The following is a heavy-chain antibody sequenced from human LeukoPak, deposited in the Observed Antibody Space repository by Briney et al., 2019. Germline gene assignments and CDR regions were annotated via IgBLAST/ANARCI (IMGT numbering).Heavy chain of an antibody. J-gene: IGHJ4*02. CDR3: TRGGGTSFPHY. CDR1: GFTVSSNF. Sequence: GGSLRLSCAASGFTVSSNFLSWVRQPPGKGLEWVSDIYSGGSTYYADSVKGRLTISSDNSKNTLYLQMNSLRAEDTAVYYSTRGGGTSFPHYWGQGTLVTVSS. D-gene: IGHD2-15*01. CDR2: IYSGGST. V-gene: IGHV3-53*01.